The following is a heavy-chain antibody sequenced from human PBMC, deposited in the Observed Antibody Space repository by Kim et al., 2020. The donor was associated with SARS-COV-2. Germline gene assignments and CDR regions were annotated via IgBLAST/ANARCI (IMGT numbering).Heavy chain of an antibody. J-gene: IGHJ4*02. D-gene: IGHD1-26*01. CDR1: GFTFSPYN. Sequence: GGSLRLSCSASGFTFSPYNLNWVRQAPGKGLEWVTSIGSSSDFIYYADSVKGRFTISRDNGKNSLFLQMNSLRAEDTATYYCTRGLGGGGDYFDFLGQGT. CDR3: TRGLGGGGDYFDF. V-gene: IGHV3-21*06. CDR2: IGSSSDFI.